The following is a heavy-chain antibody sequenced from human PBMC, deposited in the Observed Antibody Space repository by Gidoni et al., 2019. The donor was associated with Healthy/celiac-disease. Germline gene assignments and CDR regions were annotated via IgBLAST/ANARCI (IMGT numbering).Heavy chain of an antibody. J-gene: IGHJ3*02. CDR2: IYYSGST. D-gene: IGHD3-22*01. Sequence: QVQLQQSGSGLVKPSQTLSLTCSVSGGSISSGDYYWRWIRQPPGEDLEWIGYIYYSGSTYYNPSLKCRVTISVDTSKNQFSLKLSSVTAADTAVYYCARVSPIVVVTIDAFDIWGQGTMVTVSS. V-gene: IGHV4-30-4*01. CDR1: GGSISSGDYY. CDR3: ARVSPIVVVTIDAFDI.